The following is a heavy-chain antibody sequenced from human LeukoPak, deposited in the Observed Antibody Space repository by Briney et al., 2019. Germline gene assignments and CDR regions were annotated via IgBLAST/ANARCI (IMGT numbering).Heavy chain of an antibody. CDR3: ARHWSYYYDNSGRFDY. V-gene: IGHV4-34*01. CDR1: GGSFSGYY. CDR2: INHSGST. J-gene: IGHJ4*02. Sequence: PSETLSLTCAVYGGSFSGYYWSWIRQPPGKGLEWIGEINHSGSTNYNPSLKSRVTISVDTSKNQFSLKLSSVTAADTAVYYCARHWSYYYDNSGRFDYWGQGTLVTVSS. D-gene: IGHD3-22*01.